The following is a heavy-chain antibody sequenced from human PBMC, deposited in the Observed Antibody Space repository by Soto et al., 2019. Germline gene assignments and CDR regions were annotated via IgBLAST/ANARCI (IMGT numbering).Heavy chain of an antibody. CDR1: GGSISSSSYY. D-gene: IGHD2-15*01. J-gene: IGHJ5*02. V-gene: IGHV4-39*01. Sequence: SETLSLTCTVSGGSISSSSYYWGWIRQPPGKGLEWIGSIYYSGSTYYNPSLKSRVTISVDTSKNQFSLKLSSGTAADTAVYYCARHAKCSGGSCYSRPPPNRSQGFDPWGQGTLVTVSS. CDR2: IYYSGST. CDR3: ARHAKCSGGSCYSRPPPNRSQGFDP.